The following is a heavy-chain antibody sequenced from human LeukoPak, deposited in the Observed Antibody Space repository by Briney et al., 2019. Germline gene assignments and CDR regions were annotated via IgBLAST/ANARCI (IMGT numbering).Heavy chain of an antibody. J-gene: IGHJ1*01. D-gene: IGHD6-13*01. CDR1: GFTFSGYW. V-gene: IGHV3-7*01. CDR3: ARESTAGYNSSWYGFRN. CDR2: IYQDGSEK. Sequence: GGSLRLSCAASGFTFSGYWMSWVRQAPGKGLEWVANIYQDGSEKYYVDSVKGRFTISRDNAKNSLFLQMGSLRVEDTAVYYSARESTAGYNSSWYGFRNWGQGTLVSVSS.